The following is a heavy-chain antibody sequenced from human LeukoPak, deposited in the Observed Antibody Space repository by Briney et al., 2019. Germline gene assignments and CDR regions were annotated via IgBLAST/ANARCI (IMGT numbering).Heavy chain of an antibody. CDR2: INPIGGST. Sequence: ASVKVSCKASADTFTSYYMHWVRQAPGQGLEWMAIINPIGGSTTYAQNFQGRVTMTRDMSTSTVYMELSSLRSEDTAVYYCARGALARDNWFDPWGQGTLVTVSS. CDR3: ARGALARDNWFDP. J-gene: IGHJ5*02. V-gene: IGHV1-46*01. CDR1: ADTFTSYY.